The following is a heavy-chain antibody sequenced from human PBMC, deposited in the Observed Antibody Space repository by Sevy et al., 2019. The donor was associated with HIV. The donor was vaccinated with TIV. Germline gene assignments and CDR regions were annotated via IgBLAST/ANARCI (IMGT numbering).Heavy chain of an antibody. J-gene: IGHJ4*02. Sequence: ASVKVSCKVSGYTLTELSMHCVRQAPGKGLEWVGTFDPEDGKRIYAQKFKGRLTMTEDTSTETAYMELNSLRSDDTAVYYCATTKDYYDSSGYPFDYWGQGTQVTVSS. D-gene: IGHD3-22*01. V-gene: IGHV1-24*01. CDR3: ATTKDYYDSSGYPFDY. CDR1: GYTLTELS. CDR2: FDPEDGKR.